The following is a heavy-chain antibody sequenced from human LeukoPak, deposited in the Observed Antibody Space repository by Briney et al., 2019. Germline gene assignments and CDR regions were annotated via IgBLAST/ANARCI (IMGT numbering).Heavy chain of an antibody. CDR3: ARVLEPDYYDSSGYYYDAFDI. J-gene: IGHJ3*02. CDR2: ISSSGSTI. CDR1: GFTFSSYE. D-gene: IGHD3-22*01. Sequence: NPGGSLRLSCAASGFTFSSYEMNWVRQAPGKGLEWVSYISSSGSTIYYADSVKGRFTISRDNAKNSLYLQMNSLRAEDTAVYYCARVLEPDYYDSSGYYYDAFDIWGQGTMVTVSS. V-gene: IGHV3-48*03.